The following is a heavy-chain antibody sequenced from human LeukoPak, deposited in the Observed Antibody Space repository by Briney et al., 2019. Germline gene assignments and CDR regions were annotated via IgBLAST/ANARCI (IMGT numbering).Heavy chain of an antibody. Sequence: ASVKVSCKASGYTFTSYDINWVRQATGQGLEWMGWMNPNSGNTGYAQKFQGRVTMTRNTSISTAYMELSSLRSGDTAVYYCARGPRCTNGVCYTLFHGSGFDYWGQGTLVTVSS. D-gene: IGHD2-8*01. CDR3: ARGPRCTNGVCYTLFHGSGFDY. CDR2: MNPNSGNT. J-gene: IGHJ4*02. V-gene: IGHV1-8*01. CDR1: GYTFTSYD.